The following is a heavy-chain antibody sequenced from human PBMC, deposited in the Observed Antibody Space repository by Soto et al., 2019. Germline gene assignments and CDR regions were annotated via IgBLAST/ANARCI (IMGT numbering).Heavy chain of an antibody. CDR2: ISYDGSNK. J-gene: IGHJ6*02. CDR1: GFTFSSYG. Sequence: PGGSLRLSCAASGFTFSSYGMHWVRQAPGKGLEWVAVISYDGSNKYYADSVKGRFTISRDNSKNPLYLQMNSLRAEDTAVYYCARRGYSYGWMNYHGMDVWGQGTTVAVSS. V-gene: IGHV3-30*03. CDR3: ARRGYSYGWMNYHGMDV. D-gene: IGHD5-18*01.